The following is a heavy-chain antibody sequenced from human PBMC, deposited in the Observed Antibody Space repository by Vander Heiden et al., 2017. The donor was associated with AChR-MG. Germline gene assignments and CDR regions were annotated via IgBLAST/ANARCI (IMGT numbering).Heavy chain of an antibody. CDR2: IYYSGST. Sequence: QLQLQESGPGLVKPSETLSLTCTVSGGSISSRSYYWGWIRQPPGKGLEWIGSIYYSGSTYYNPSLKSRVTISVDTSKNQFSLKLSSVTAADTAVYYCARQASLGGYAYYYYYYGMDVWGQGTTVTVSS. CDR1: GGSISSRSYY. D-gene: IGHD5-12*01. CDR3: ARQASLGGYAYYYYYYGMDV. V-gene: IGHV4-39*01. J-gene: IGHJ6*02.